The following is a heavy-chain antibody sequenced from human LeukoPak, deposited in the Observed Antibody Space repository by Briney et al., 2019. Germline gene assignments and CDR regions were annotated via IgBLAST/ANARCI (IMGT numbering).Heavy chain of an antibody. J-gene: IGHJ3*02. V-gene: IGHV4-34*01. CDR1: GGSFSGYY. CDR2: IKHSGST. Sequence: SETLSLTCAVYGGSFSGYYWSWIRQPPGKGLGWIGEIKHSGSTNYNPSLKSRVTISVDTSKNQFSLKLSSVTAADTAVYYCARVRYYDFWSGYYEPDAFDIWGQGTMVTVSS. CDR3: ARVRYYDFWSGYYEPDAFDI. D-gene: IGHD3-3*01.